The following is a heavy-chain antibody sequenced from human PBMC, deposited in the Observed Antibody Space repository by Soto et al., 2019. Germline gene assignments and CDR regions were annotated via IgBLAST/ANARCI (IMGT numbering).Heavy chain of an antibody. CDR3: ASAGPISSYAFAY. D-gene: IGHD2-2*01. J-gene: IGHJ4*02. Sequence: GASVKVSCKASGYTFSSYTMHWVRQAPGQRLEWMAWINVGTGNTKYSQKFQDRVTITKDTSANTAYMELSSLRSEDTAVYYCASAGPISSYAFAYWGQGTLVTVSS. CDR1: GYTFSSYT. CDR2: INVGTGNT. V-gene: IGHV1-3*01.